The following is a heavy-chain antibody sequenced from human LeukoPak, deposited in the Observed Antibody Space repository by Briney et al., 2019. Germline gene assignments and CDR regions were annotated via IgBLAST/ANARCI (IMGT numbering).Heavy chain of an antibody. CDR3: ARARGYGSGSYYGMDV. D-gene: IGHD3-10*01. CDR1: GFTFSSYA. CDR2: ISYDGSNK. V-gene: IGHV3-30-3*01. J-gene: IGHJ6*02. Sequence: GGSLRLSCAASGFTFSSYAMHWVRQAPGKGLEWVAVISYDGSNKYYADSVKGRFTISRDNSKNTLYLQMNSLRAEDTAVYYCARARGYGSGSYYGMDVWGQGTTVTVSS.